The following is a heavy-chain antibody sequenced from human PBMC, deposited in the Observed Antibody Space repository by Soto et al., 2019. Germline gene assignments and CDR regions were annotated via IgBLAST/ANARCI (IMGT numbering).Heavy chain of an antibody. CDR1: GYTFTSYA. D-gene: IGHD4-4*01. V-gene: IGHV1-3*01. CDR3: ARVEEITTVTTFDY. J-gene: IGHJ4*02. Sequence: QVQLVQSGAEVKKHGATVKVSCKSSGYTFTSYAMHWVRQAPGQRLERLGWINAGNGNTKYSQKFQGRVTITRDTSASTAYMELSSLRSEDTAVYYCARVEEITTVTTFDYWGQGTLVTVSS. CDR2: INAGNGNT.